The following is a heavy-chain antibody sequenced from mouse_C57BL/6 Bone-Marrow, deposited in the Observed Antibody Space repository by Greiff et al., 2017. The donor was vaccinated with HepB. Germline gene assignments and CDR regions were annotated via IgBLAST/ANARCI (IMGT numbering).Heavy chain of an antibody. Sequence: ESGPGLVKPSQSLSLTCSVTGYSITSGYYWNWIRQFPGNKLEWMGYISYDGSNNYNPSLKNRISITRDTSKNQFFLKLNSVTTEDTATYYCAREATSPFAYWGQGTLVTVSA. CDR2: ISYDGSN. J-gene: IGHJ3*01. CDR1: GYSITSGYY. D-gene: IGHD1-1*01. CDR3: AREATSPFAY. V-gene: IGHV3-6*01.